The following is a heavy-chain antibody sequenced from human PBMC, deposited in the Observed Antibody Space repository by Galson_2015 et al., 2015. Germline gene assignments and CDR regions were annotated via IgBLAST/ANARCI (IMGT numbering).Heavy chain of an antibody. CDR2: ISGSGGST. D-gene: IGHD3-10*01. V-gene: IGHV3-23*01. Sequence: SLRLSCAASGFTFGSYAMSWVRQAPGKGLEWVSAISGSGGSTYYADSVKGRFTISRDNSKNTLYLQMNSLRAEDTAVYYCAKDQVGFGDHFDYWGQGTLVTVSS. J-gene: IGHJ4*02. CDR1: GFTFGSYA. CDR3: AKDQVGFGDHFDY.